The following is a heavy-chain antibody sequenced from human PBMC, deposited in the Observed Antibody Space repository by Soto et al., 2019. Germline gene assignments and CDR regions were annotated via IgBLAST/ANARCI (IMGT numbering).Heavy chain of an antibody. Sequence: QVQLVQSGAEVKKPGASVKVSCESSGYTFTSNDINWVRQASGQGLEWMGWMKPSTGDSGYAQDFQGRITMTRDTATSTAYLELRSLRSEDTAVYYCARGGPAAGFDLWGQGTLVTASS. CDR1: GYTFTSND. V-gene: IGHV1-8*01. CDR2: MKPSTGDS. CDR3: ARGGPAAGFDL. D-gene: IGHD6-13*01. J-gene: IGHJ4*02.